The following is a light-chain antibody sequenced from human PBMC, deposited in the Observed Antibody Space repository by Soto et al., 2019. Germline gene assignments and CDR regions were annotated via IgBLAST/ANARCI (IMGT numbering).Light chain of an antibody. CDR2: EVH. J-gene: IGLJ1*01. V-gene: IGLV2-14*01. Sequence: QSVLTQPPSVSGSPGESITVSCSGSISDIGFHDYVSWYRQCPSEAPRLLIYEVHYLPSGVSSRFSGSKSGNTASLTISGLQAADEADYYCASYLTTSPLEVFGTGTKVTVL. CDR1: ISDIGFHDY. CDR3: ASYLTTSPLEV.